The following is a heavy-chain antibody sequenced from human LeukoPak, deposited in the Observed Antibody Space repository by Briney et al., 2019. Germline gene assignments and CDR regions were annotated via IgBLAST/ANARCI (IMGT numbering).Heavy chain of an antibody. D-gene: IGHD3-3*01. CDR1: GGSISSYY. V-gene: IGHV4-59*01. CDR2: IYYSGST. CDR3: ARGYYDFWSGYWNWFDP. Sequence: SETLSLTCTVSGGSISSYYWSCIRQPPGKGLEWIGYIYYSGSTNYNPSLKSRVTISVDTSKNQFSLKLSSVTAADTAVYYCARGYYDFWSGYWNWFDPWGQGTLVTVSS. J-gene: IGHJ5*02.